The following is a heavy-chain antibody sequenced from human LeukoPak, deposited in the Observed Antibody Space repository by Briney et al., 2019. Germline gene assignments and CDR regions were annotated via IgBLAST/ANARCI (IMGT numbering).Heavy chain of an antibody. J-gene: IGHJ6*02. CDR1: GGSISSYY. CDR2: IYTSGST. Sequence: SETLSLTRTVSGGSISSYYWSWIRQPAGKGLEWIGRIYTSGSTNYNPSLKSRVTMSVDTSKNQFSLKLSSVTAADTAVYYCARDLGSYYDSSGYYYYGMDVWGQGTTVTVSS. V-gene: IGHV4-4*07. CDR3: ARDLGSYYDSSGYYYYGMDV. D-gene: IGHD3-22*01.